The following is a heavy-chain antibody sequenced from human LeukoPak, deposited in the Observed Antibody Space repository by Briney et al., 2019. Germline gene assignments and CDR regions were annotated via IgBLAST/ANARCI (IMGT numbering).Heavy chain of an antibody. Sequence: ASVKVSCKASGYTFTGYYMHWVRQAPGQGLEWMGWINSNNGNTGYAQKFQDRVTMTRDTSISTVYMELSSLRSEDTAVYYCARGGLVAGPYYFDYWGQGTLVTVSS. J-gene: IGHJ4*02. V-gene: IGHV1-8*02. CDR1: GYTFTGYY. CDR3: ARGGLVAGPYYFDY. D-gene: IGHD6-19*01. CDR2: INSNNGNT.